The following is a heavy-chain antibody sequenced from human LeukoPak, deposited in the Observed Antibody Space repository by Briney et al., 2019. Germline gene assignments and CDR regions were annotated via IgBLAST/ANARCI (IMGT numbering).Heavy chain of an antibody. CDR2: INHSGST. Sequence: SDTLSLTCAVYGGSFSGYYWIWIRQPSGKALECIGEINHSGSTNYNPSLKSRVTISVDSSKTQFSLTLTSVTAADTAVYYCARQNFVVVTAIRIFDYWGQGTLVTVSS. J-gene: IGHJ4*02. V-gene: IGHV4-34*01. CDR3: ARQNFVVVTAIRIFDY. CDR1: GGSFSGYY. D-gene: IGHD2-21*02.